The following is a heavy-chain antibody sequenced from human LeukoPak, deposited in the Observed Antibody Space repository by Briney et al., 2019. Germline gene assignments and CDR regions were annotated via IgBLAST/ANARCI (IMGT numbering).Heavy chain of an antibody. J-gene: IGHJ4*02. CDR1: GFTFTSYA. D-gene: IGHD6-19*01. CDR3: ARDASGWSNY. CDR2: ISDSGGST. Sequence: PGGSLRLSCAASGFTFTSYAMSWVRQAPGKGLEWVSAISDSGGSTYYADSVKGRFTISRDNAKNSLYLQMSSLRAEDTAVYYCARDASGWSNYWGQGTLVTVSS. V-gene: IGHV3-23*01.